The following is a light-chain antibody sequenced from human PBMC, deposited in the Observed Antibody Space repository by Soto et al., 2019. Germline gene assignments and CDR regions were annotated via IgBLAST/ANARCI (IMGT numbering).Light chain of an antibody. CDR3: SSYTTSSTLEGV. CDR1: SSDVGGYNY. Sequence: QSALTQPASVSGSPGQSITISCTGTSSDVGGYNYVSWYQQHPGKAPKLMIYEVSNRPSGVSNRFSGSKSGNTASLTISGLQAEDEAHYYCSSYTTSSTLEGVFGTGTKVTVL. CDR2: EVS. V-gene: IGLV2-14*01. J-gene: IGLJ1*01.